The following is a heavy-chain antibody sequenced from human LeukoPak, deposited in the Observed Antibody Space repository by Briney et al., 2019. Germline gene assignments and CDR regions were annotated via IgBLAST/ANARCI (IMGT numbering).Heavy chain of an antibody. V-gene: IGHV1-18*01. Sequence: GASVKVSCKASGYSFTNYGIIWVRQTPGQGLQWMGWISAHNGNTNYAQKLQGRVTMTTDTSTSTAYMELRSLRPDDTAVYCCARDVAEQWLIFDYWGQGTLVTVSS. CDR2: ISAHNGNT. J-gene: IGHJ4*02. CDR1: GYSFTNYG. CDR3: ARDVAEQWLIFDY. D-gene: IGHD6-19*01.